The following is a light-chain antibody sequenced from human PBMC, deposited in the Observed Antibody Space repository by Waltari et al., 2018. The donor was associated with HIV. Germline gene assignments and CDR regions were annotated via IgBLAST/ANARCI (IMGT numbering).Light chain of an antibody. CDR2: TTN. CDR3: ALWDDSLFGVV. Sequence: QSVLTQPPSTSGTPGQRVTISCSGNSANIGRNTVNWYQQFPGAAPKLLIHTTNQRPSGVPGRFSGSKSGTSASLAISGLLSEDEAVYYCALWDDSLFGVVFGGGTKLTVL. J-gene: IGLJ3*02. CDR1: SANIGRNT. V-gene: IGLV1-44*01.